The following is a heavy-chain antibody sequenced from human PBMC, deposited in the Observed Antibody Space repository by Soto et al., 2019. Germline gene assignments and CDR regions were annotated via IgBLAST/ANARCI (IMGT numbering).Heavy chain of an antibody. Sequence: ASVKVSCKVSGYTLTELSMHWVRQAPGKGLEWMGGFDPEDGETIYAQKFQGRVTMTEDTSTDTAYMELSSLRSEDTAVYYCADLSAYYGSGRNFDYWGQGTLVTVSS. CDR1: GYTLTELS. CDR2: FDPEDGET. V-gene: IGHV1-24*01. J-gene: IGHJ4*02. CDR3: ADLSAYYGSGRNFDY. D-gene: IGHD3-10*01.